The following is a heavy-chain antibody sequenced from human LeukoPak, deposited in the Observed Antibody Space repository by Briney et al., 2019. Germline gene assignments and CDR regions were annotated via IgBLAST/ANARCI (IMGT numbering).Heavy chain of an antibody. J-gene: IGHJ6*04. CDR3: AELGITMIGGV. CDR2: ISSSGSTI. V-gene: IGHV3-48*03. D-gene: IGHD3-10*02. Sequence: GGSLRLSCAASGFIFSSYEMNWVRQAPGKGLEWVSYISSSGSTIYYADSVKGRFTISRDNAKNSLYLQMNSLRAEDTAVYYCAELGITMIGGVWGKGTTVTVSS. CDR1: GFIFSSYE.